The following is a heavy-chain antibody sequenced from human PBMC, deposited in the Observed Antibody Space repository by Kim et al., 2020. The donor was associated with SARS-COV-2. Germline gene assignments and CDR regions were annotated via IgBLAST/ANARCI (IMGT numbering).Heavy chain of an antibody. CDR2: INHSGST. Sequence: SETLSLTCAVYGGSFSGYYWSWIRQPPGKGLEWIGEINHSGSTNYNPSLKSRVTISVDTSKNQFSLKLSSVTAADTAVYYCARGPLQWLSRHYSSYLDV. V-gene: IGHV4-34*01. J-gene: IGHJ6*03. D-gene: IGHD6-19*01. CDR3: ARGPLQWLSRHYSSYLDV. CDR1: GGSFSGYY.